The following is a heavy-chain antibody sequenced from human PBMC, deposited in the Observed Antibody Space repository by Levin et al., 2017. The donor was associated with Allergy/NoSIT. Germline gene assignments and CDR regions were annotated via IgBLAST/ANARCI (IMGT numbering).Heavy chain of an antibody. J-gene: IGHJ5*02. CDR2: IFYNGDT. CDR1: GASMNRHY. Sequence: PSETLSLTCSVSGASMNRHYGSWIRQSPGKGLEWIGYIFYNGDTNYNPSFKSRVTISLDMSRNQFSLNLKSVTAADTAVYYCARGGWFGVGRSWGQGTLVTVSS. V-gene: IGHV4-59*11. D-gene: IGHD3-10*01. CDR3: ARGGWFGVGRS.